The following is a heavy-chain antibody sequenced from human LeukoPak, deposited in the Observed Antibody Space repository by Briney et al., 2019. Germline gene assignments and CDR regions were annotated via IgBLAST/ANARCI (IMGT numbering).Heavy chain of an antibody. J-gene: IGHJ3*02. CDR1: GFTFSSYA. CDR3: ANDTGDYYDSSGYYEAPGAFDI. D-gene: IGHD3-22*01. Sequence: PGGSLRLSCAASGFTFSSYAMSWVRQAPGKGLEWVSAISGSGGSTYYADSVKGRFTISRDNSKNTLYLQMNSLRAEDTAVYYRANDTGDYYDSSGYYEAPGAFDIWGQGTMVTVSS. V-gene: IGHV3-23*01. CDR2: ISGSGGST.